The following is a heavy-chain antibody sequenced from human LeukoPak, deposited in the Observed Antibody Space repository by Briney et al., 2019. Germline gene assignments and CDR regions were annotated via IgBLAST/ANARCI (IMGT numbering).Heavy chain of an antibody. J-gene: IGHJ4*02. D-gene: IGHD3-3*01. CDR3: AKGLRFLEWLSYFDY. CDR2: IYYRGTT. CDR1: GDSISINGYY. V-gene: IGHV4-39*07. Sequence: SETLSLTCTVSGDSISINGYYWGWIRQTPGKGLEWIGSIYYRGTTYFNPSLKSRVTISVDTSRNQFSLKLSSVTAADTAVYYCAKGLRFLEWLSYFDYWGQGTLVTVSS.